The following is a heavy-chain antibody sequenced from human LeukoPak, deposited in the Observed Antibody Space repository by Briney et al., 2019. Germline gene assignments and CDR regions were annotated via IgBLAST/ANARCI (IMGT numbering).Heavy chain of an antibody. V-gene: IGHV3-7*01. D-gene: IGHD3-22*01. Sequence: GGSLRLSCAASGFTFSSYWMSWVRQAPGKGLEWVANIKQDGSEKYYVDSVKGRFTISRDNAKNSLYLQMNSLRAEDTAVYYCAREETASSGYYPDYWGQGTLVTVSS. J-gene: IGHJ4*02. CDR3: AREETASSGYYPDY. CDR1: GFTFSSYW. CDR2: IKQDGSEK.